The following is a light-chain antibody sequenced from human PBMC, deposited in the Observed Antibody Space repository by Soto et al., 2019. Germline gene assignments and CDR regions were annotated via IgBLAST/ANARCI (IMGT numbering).Light chain of an antibody. CDR2: KAS. J-gene: IGKJ1*01. V-gene: IGKV1-5*03. Sequence: DIQMTQSPSTLSASVGDRVTITCRASQSISSWLAWYQQKPGKAPKLLIYKASSLESGVPSRFSGSGSGTEFPLTISSLQHDDFATYYGQQYNSPPWTVGQGPKVEIK. CDR3: QQYNSPPWT. CDR1: QSISSW.